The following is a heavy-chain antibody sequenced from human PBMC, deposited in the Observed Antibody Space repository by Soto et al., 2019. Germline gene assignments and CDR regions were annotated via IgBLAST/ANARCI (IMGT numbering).Heavy chain of an antibody. J-gene: IGHJ6*03. CDR1: GGTFSSYT. D-gene: IGHD4-4*01. CDR2: IIPILGIA. V-gene: IGHV1-69*02. Sequence: GASVKVSCKASGGTFSSYTISWVRQAPGQGLEWMGRIIPILGIANYAQKFQGRVTITADKSTSTAYMELSSLRSEDTAVCYCARSRPDYSEDYYYYMDVWGKGTTVTVSS. CDR3: ARSRPDYSEDYYYYMDV.